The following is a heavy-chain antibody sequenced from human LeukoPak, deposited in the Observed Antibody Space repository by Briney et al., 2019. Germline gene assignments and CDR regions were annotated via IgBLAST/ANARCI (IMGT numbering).Heavy chain of an antibody. V-gene: IGHV5-51*01. D-gene: IGHD3-10*01. CDR3: ATKVYGAGSYLRY. CDR1: GYSFTNYW. J-gene: IGHJ4*02. CDR2: IYPGDSDT. Sequence: GESLKISCKGSGYSFTNYWIGWVRQMPGKGLEWMGIIYPGDSDTRYSPSFQGQVTISADKSISTAYLQWSSLEASDTAMYYCATKVYGAGSYLRYWGQGTLVTVSS.